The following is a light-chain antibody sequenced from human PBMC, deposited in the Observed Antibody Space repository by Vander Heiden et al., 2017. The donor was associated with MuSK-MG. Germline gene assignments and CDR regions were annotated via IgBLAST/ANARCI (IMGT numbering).Light chain of an antibody. Sequence: EIVMTQSPATLSVSPGERATLSCSASQRVSSNLAWYQQKPGQAPRLLIYGASTSATAIPARFSGSGSATEFTLIISSLQSEDFAVYYCQQDTNWPLTFGQGTRLEIK. J-gene: IGKJ5*01. V-gene: IGKV3-15*01. CDR1: QRVSSN. CDR2: GAS. CDR3: QQDTNWPLT.